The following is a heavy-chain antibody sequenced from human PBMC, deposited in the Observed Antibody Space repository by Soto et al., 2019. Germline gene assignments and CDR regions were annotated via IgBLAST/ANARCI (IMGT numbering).Heavy chain of an antibody. CDR1: GYTFTSYG. CDR2: ISAYNGNT. CDR3: ARDHRAVAGTGFDY. Sequence: ASVKVSCKASGYTFTSYGISWVRQAPGQGLEWMGWISAYNGNTNYAQKLQGRVTMTTDTFTSTAYMELRSLRSDDTAVYYCARDHRAVAGTGFDYWGQGTLVTVDS. D-gene: IGHD6-19*01. V-gene: IGHV1-18*01. J-gene: IGHJ4*02.